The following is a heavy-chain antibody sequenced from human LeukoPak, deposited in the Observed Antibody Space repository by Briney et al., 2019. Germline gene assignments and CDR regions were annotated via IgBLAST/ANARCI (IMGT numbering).Heavy chain of an antibody. V-gene: IGHV3-7*01. Sequence: HPGGSLRLSCAASGFTFSSCWMSWVRKAPGKGLEWVANIKQDGSEKYYVDSVKGRFTISRDNAKNSLYLQMNSLRAEDTAVYYCAREAILGEYYFDYWGQGTLVTVSS. J-gene: IGHJ4*02. D-gene: IGHD3-16*01. CDR1: GFTFSSCW. CDR3: AREAILGEYYFDY. CDR2: IKQDGSEK.